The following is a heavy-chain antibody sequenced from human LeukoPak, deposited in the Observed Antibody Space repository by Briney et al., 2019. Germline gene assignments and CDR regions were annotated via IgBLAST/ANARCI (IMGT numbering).Heavy chain of an antibody. CDR2: IIPIFGIA. Sequence: GSSVKVSCTASGGTFSSYAISWVRQAPGQGLEWMGRIIPIFGIANYAQKFQGRVTITADKSTSTAYMELSSLRSEDTAVYYCARDLPRTYYYDSSGYPYYFDYWGQGTLVTVSS. CDR1: GGTFSSYA. V-gene: IGHV1-69*04. J-gene: IGHJ4*02. D-gene: IGHD3-22*01. CDR3: ARDLPRTYYYDSSGYPYYFDY.